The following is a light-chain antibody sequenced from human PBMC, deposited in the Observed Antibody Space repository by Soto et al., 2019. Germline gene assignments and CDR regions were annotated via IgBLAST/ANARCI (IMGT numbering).Light chain of an antibody. CDR2: DAS. Sequence: EFVFTQSPGALSLSPGERATLSCRASQSVSSSYLAWYQQKPGQAPRLLIYDASNRATGIPARFSGSGSGTDFTLTISSLEPEDFAVYYCQQRSNWLTFGQGTRLEIK. CDR1: QSVSSSY. V-gene: IGKV3-11*01. CDR3: QQRSNWLT. J-gene: IGKJ5*01.